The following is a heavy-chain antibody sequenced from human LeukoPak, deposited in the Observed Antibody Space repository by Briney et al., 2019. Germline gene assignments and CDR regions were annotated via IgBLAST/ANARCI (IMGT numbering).Heavy chain of an antibody. D-gene: IGHD6-13*01. J-gene: IGHJ4*02. V-gene: IGHV3-7*01. CDR1: GFTFTNDF. CDR3: ARGLGAAAGILTLLFDY. CDR2: MKVDGSDI. Sequence: GGSLRLSCAASGFTFTNDFMTWVRQAPGKGLEWVANMKVDGSDIHYVDSVKGRFTISSDNARNSLYLQMNTLRVADTAVYYCARGLGAAAGILTLLFDYWGQGTLVTVSS.